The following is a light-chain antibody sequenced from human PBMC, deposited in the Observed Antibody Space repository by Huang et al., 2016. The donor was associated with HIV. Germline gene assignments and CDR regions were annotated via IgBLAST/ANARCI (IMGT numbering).Light chain of an antibody. Sequence: DIVMTQSPDSLAVSLGEGATIDCKSSQSVLYSSNNKNYLAWYQQKSGQSPKLLIYWASTQESGVPDRFSGSGSGTDFTLTISSLQAEDVAVYFCQQYYSIPWTFGQGTKVEVK. J-gene: IGKJ1*01. V-gene: IGKV4-1*01. CDR2: WAS. CDR3: QQYYSIPWT. CDR1: QSVLYSSNNKNY.